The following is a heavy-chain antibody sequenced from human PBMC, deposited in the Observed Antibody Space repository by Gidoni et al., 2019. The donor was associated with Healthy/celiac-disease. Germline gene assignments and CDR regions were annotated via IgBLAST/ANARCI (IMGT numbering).Heavy chain of an antibody. CDR2: SIPIFGTA. Sequence: QVQLVQAGAEVKKPGSSVKVSCKASGGTFSSYASSWVRQAPGQGLEWMGGSIPIFGTANYAPKFQGRVTITADESTSTAYMELSSLRSEDTAVYYCARDLPPIAAAHDPNSTYYGMDVWGQGTTVTVSS. D-gene: IGHD6-13*01. CDR1: GGTFSSYA. J-gene: IGHJ6*02. CDR3: ARDLPPIAAAHDPNSTYYGMDV. V-gene: IGHV1-69*01.